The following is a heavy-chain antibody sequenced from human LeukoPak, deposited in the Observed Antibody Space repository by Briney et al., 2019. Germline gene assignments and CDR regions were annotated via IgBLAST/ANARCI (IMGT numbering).Heavy chain of an antibody. J-gene: IGHJ4*02. Sequence: SQTLSLTCTVSGVSISSGSYYWSRIRQPAGKGLEWIGRIYTSGSTNYNPSLKSRVTISVDTSKNQFSLKLSSVTAADTAVYYCARLIAAAGILFWDYWGQGTLVTVSS. V-gene: IGHV4-61*02. CDR1: GVSISSGSYY. CDR3: ARLIAAAGILFWDY. CDR2: IYTSGST. D-gene: IGHD6-13*01.